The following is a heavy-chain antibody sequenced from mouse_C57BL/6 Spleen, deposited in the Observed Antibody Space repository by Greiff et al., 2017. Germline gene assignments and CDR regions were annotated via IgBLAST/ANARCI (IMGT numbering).Heavy chain of an antibody. V-gene: IGHV1-55*01. CDR2: IYPGRGSS. J-gene: IGHJ2*01. CDR3: ARYYGSSYARYFDY. D-gene: IGHD1-1*01. CDR1: GYTFPSYW. Sequence: QVQLQQPGAELVKPGASVKMSCKASGYTFPSYWITWVKQRPGQGLAWIGDIYPGRGSSNYNEKFKSKATLTVDTSSSTAYMQLSSLTSEDSAVYYCARYYGSSYARYFDYWGQGTTRTVSA.